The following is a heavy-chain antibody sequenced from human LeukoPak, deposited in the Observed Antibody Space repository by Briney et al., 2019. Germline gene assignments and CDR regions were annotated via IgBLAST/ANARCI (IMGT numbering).Heavy chain of an antibody. CDR2: IYYSGIT. V-gene: IGHV4-59*08. D-gene: IGHD6-19*01. CDR1: GASISSYY. J-gene: IGHJ6*02. CDR3: VRRLSSGWYGLDV. Sequence: PSETLSLTCTVSGASISSYYWSWIRQPPGKGLEWIGYIYYSGITNYNPSLKSRVTISVDTSKNQFSPSLRSVTAADTAVYYCVRRLSSGWYGLDVWGQGTTVTVSS.